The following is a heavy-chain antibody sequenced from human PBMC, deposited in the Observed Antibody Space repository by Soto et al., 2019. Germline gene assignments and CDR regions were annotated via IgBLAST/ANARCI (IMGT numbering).Heavy chain of an antibody. CDR3: ASLSLYSSGPDY. CDR1: GGTFSSYT. D-gene: IGHD6-19*01. CDR2: IIPILGIA. Sequence: GASVKVSCKASGGTFSSYTISWVRQAPGQGLEWMGRIIPILGIANYAQNFQGRVTITADKSTSTAYMELSSLRSEDTAVYYCASLSLYSSGPDYWGQGTLVTVSS. V-gene: IGHV1-69*02. J-gene: IGHJ4*02.